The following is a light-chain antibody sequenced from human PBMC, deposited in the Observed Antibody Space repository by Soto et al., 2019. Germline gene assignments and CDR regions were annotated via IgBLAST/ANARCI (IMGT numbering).Light chain of an antibody. CDR1: SSDVGGYHY. CDR2: DVS. Sequence: QSALTQPASVSGSPGQSITISCTGTSSDVGGYHYVSWYQQPPGKAPNLIIFDVSNRHSGVSNRFSGSKSGNSASLTISGLQAEDEADYYCSSYTGSNTPVVFGGGTKLTVL. V-gene: IGLV2-14*01. J-gene: IGLJ2*01. CDR3: SSYTGSNTPVV.